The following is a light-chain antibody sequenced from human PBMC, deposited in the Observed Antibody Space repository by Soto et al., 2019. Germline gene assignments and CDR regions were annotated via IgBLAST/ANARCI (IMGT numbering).Light chain of an antibody. V-gene: IGKV3-20*01. J-gene: IGKJ1*01. CDR2: GAS. Sequence: EIVLTQSPGTLSFSPGERATLSCRATQSVSGSYLAWYQQKPGQAPRLLIYGASSRATGIPDRFSGSGSGTDFTLTISRLEPEDFAVYYCQQYASSPRTFGQGTKVDIK. CDR1: QSVSGSY. CDR3: QQYASSPRT.